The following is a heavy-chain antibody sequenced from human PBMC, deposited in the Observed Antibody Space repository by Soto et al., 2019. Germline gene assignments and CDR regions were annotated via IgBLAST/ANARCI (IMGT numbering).Heavy chain of an antibody. Sequence: QVQLVESGGGVVQPGRSLRLSCAASGFTFSGYAMHWVRQAPGKGLEWVAVISYDGSNKYYADSVKGRFTISRDNSKNTLYLQMNSLRAEDTAVYYCARDGDSQQLGFDYWGQGTLVTVSS. CDR1: GFTFSGYA. CDR3: ARDGDSQQLGFDY. CDR2: ISYDGSNK. D-gene: IGHD6-13*01. V-gene: IGHV3-30-3*01. J-gene: IGHJ4*02.